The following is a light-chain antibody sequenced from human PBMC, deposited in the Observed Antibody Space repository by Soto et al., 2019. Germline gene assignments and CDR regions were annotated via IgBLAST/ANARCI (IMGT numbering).Light chain of an antibody. CDR3: LQDYNYPIT. J-gene: IGKJ3*01. CDR1: QGIRND. CDR2: AAS. V-gene: IGKV1-6*01. Sequence: AIQMTQSPSSLSASVGDRVTITCRASQGIRNDLGCYQQKPGKAPKLLIYAASSLESGVPSRFSGSGSGTDFTLTISSLQPEDFATYYCLQDYNYPITFGPGTKVDIK.